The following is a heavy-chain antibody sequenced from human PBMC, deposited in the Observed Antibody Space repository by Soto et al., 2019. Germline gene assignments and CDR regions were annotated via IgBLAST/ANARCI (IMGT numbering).Heavy chain of an antibody. D-gene: IGHD1-7*01. CDR1: GFICSSYD. CDR2: ILVSDST. Sequence: EVQMLESGGGLVQPGGSLRLSCAASGFICSSYDMSWVRQAPGKGLEWVSTILVSDSTHYEDSVRGRFTISRDRSKNTVYLQMNSLAAGDTAVYYCATATATTGGAFDSCGQGTMVTVSS. CDR3: ATATATTGGAFDS. J-gene: IGHJ3*02. V-gene: IGHV3-23*01.